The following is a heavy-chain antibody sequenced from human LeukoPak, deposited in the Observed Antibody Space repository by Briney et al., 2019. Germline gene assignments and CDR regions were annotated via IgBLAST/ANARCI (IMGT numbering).Heavy chain of an antibody. V-gene: IGHV3-23*01. CDR2: ISGSSTRT. Sequence: AGGSLRLSCADSGFTFSSYAMSWVRQAPGKGLEWVSSISGSSTRTYYADSVKGRFTISRDNPENTLYLQMNSLRAEDTAVYYCAKGDFLPGYLPYYFDYWGQETWVTVSS. D-gene: IGHD3/OR15-3a*01. J-gene: IGHJ4*02. CDR1: GFTFSSYA. CDR3: AKGDFLPGYLPYYFDY.